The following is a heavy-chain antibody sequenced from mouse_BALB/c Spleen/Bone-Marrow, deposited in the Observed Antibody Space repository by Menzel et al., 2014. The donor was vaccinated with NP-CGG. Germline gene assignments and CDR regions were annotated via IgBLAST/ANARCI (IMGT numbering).Heavy chain of an antibody. CDR3: ARGGNYQAWFAY. J-gene: IGHJ3*01. CDR2: INPYNGDT. V-gene: IGHV1-20*02. CDR1: GYSFXGYF. D-gene: IGHD2-1*01. Sequence: VQLQQSGPELVKPGASVKISCKAPGYSFXGYFMNWVMQSHGKSLEWIGRINPYNGDTFYNQKFKGKATLTVDKSSSTAHMELRSLASEDSAVYYCARGGNYQAWFAYWGQGTLVTVSA.